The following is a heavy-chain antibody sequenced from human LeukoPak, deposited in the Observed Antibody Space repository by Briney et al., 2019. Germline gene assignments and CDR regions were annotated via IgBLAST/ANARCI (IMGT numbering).Heavy chain of an antibody. CDR3: ARLDIRDGYSGDY. CDR1: GYSFTSYW. CDR2: IYPGDSDT. V-gene: IGHV5-51*01. J-gene: IGHJ4*02. Sequence: GESLKISCKGSGYSFTSYWIGWVRQMPGKGLEWMGIIYPGDSDTRYSPSFQGQVTISVDKSISTAYLQWSRLEASDTAMYYCARLDIRDGYSGDYWGQGTLVTVSS. D-gene: IGHD5-24*01.